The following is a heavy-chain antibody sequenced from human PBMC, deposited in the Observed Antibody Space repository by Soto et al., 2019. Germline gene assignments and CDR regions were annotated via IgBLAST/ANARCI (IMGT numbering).Heavy chain of an antibody. J-gene: IGHJ4*02. CDR1: RFTFSSYA. CDR3: AKAPEAMVTDGGFY. V-gene: IGHV3-23*01. CDR2: IRGSGGST. D-gene: IGHD5-18*01. Sequence: EVQLLESGGGLVQPGGSLRLSCAASRFTFSSYAMAWVRQAPGKGLEWVSGIRGSGGSTYYADSVKGRFTISRDNSKNTLYLQMSSLRAEDTAVYYCAKAPEAMVTDGGFYWGQGTLVTVSS.